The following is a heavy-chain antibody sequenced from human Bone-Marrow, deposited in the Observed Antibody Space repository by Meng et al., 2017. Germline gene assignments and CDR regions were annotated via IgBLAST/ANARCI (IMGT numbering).Heavy chain of an antibody. V-gene: IGHV1-2*06. CDR3: ARGYYDSSGYYQFDY. CDR1: GYTFTGYY. Sequence: ASVKVSCKASGYTFTGYYMHWVRQAPGQGLEWMGRINPNSGGTNYAQKFQGRVTMTRDTSISTAYMELSRLRSDDTAVYYCARGYYDSSGYYQFDYWGQGTLVPSPQ. J-gene: IGHJ4*02. D-gene: IGHD3-22*01. CDR2: INPNSGGT.